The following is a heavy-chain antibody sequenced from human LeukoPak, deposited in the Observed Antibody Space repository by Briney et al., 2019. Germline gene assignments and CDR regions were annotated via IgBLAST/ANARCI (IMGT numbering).Heavy chain of an antibody. V-gene: IGHV4-30-2*01. CDR1: GGSISSGGYS. CDR2: IYHSGST. D-gene: IGHD2-2*01. J-gene: IGHJ5*02. CDR3: ARASVVNWFDP. Sequence: KPSQTLSLTCAVSGGSISSGGYSWSWIRQPPGKGLEWIGYIYHSGSTYYNPSLKSRVTISVDRSKNQFSLKLSSVTAADTAVYYCARASVVNWFDPWGQGTLVTFSS.